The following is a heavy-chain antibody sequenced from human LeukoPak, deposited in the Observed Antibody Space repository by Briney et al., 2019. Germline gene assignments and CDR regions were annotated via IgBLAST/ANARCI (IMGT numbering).Heavy chain of an antibody. CDR2: TYFTGST. CDR1: RGSISSGGHY. J-gene: IGHJ4*02. V-gene: IGHV4-31*03. CDR3: ARGGAGYYGSGTDTLEFDY. D-gene: IGHD3-10*01. Sequence: SETLSLTCNVSRGSISSGGHYWSWIRQRPGKGLEWMGYTYFTGSTYYNPSLQSRLIISADTSMTQFSLRLRSVTAADTAVYYCARGGAGYYGSGTDTLEFDYWGQGTLVTVSS.